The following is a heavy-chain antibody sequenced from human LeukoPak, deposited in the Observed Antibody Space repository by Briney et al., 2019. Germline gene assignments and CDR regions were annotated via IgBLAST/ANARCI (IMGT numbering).Heavy chain of an antibody. CDR2: ISGSGGSI. V-gene: IGHV3-23*01. Sequence: GGSLRLSCADSGFTLSNYAMSWVRQAPGKGMKWVSGISGSGGSIYYADSVKGRFTISRDNSKNTLYLQMNSVRAEDMDVYYCAKGSDYGDWSDPWGQGTLVTVSS. J-gene: IGHJ5*02. CDR1: GFTLSNYA. D-gene: IGHD4/OR15-4a*01. CDR3: AKGSDYGDWSDP.